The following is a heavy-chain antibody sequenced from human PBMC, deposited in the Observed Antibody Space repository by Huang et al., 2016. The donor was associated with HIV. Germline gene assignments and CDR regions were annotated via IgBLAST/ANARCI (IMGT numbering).Heavy chain of an antibody. CDR3: AKADSGAAAGSLVDY. CDR1: GFTFSSYA. V-gene: IGHV3-23*01. D-gene: IGHD6-13*01. Sequence: EVQLLESGGGLVQPGGSLRLSCAASGFTFSSYAMSWVRQDAGKGLEWFSSITGRGSSSYYADSVKGRFTISRDNSKNTLYLQMNSLRAEDTAIYYCAKADSGAAAGSLVDYWGQGTLVTVSS. J-gene: IGHJ4*02. CDR2: ITGRGSSS.